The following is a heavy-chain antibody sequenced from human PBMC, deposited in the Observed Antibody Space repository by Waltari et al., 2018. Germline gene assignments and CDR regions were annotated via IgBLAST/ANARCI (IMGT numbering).Heavy chain of an antibody. D-gene: IGHD6-13*01. CDR3: AKARYGGIAAAGTFDI. J-gene: IGHJ3*02. Sequence: EVQLLESGGGLVQPGGSLRLSCAASGFTFSSYAMSWVRQAPGKGLEWVSAISGSGGITYYADSVKGRFTISRDNSKNTLYLQMNSLRAEDTAVYYCAKARYGGIAAAGTFDIWGQGTMVTVSS. V-gene: IGHV3-23*01. CDR2: ISGSGGIT. CDR1: GFTFSSYA.